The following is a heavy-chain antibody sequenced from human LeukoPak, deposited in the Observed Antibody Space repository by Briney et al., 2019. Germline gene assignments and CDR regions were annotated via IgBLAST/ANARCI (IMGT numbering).Heavy chain of an antibody. CDR3: ARNGISSTNAFDI. CDR2: ISGSGGFT. Sequence: GGSLRLSCAASGFTFSSYGMSWVRQAPGKGLEWVSAISGSGGFTYYADSVKGRFTISRDNFKNTLYLQMNSLRAEDTAVYYCARNGISSTNAFDIWGQGTMVTVSS. CDR1: GFTFSSYG. D-gene: IGHD1-14*01. V-gene: IGHV3-23*01. J-gene: IGHJ3*02.